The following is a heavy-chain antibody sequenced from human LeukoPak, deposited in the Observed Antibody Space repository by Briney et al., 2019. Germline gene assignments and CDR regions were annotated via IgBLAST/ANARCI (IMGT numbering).Heavy chain of an antibody. CDR1: GFTFSSYG. CDR3: ARDRREAYYDILTGYTYYYGMDV. CDR2: IWYDGSNK. Sequence: GGSLRLSCAASGFTFSSYGMHWVRQAPGKGLEWVAVIWYDGSNKYYADSVKGRFTISRDNSKSTLYLQMNSLRAEDTAVYYCARDRREAYYDILTGYTYYYGMDVWGQGTTVTVSS. D-gene: IGHD3-9*01. V-gene: IGHV3-33*01. J-gene: IGHJ6*02.